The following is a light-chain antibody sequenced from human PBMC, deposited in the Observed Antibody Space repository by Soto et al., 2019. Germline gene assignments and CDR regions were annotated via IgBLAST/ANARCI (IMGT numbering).Light chain of an antibody. CDR1: SSDVGGYNY. Sequence: QSVLTQPASVSGSPGQSITISCTGTSSDVGGYNYVSWYQQHPGKAPKLMIYDVSIRPSGVSNRFSGSKSGNTASLTISGLPAEDEADYCCSSYTTSSTLNVSATGTKVTVL. J-gene: IGLJ1*01. CDR3: SSYTTSSTLNV. CDR2: DVS. V-gene: IGLV2-14*01.